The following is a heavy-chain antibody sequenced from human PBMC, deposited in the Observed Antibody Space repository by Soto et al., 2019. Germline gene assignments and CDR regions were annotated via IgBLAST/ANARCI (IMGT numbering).Heavy chain of an antibody. Sequence: QVQLVESGGGVVQPGRSLRLSCAASGFTFSSYGMHWVRQAPGKGLEWVAVISYDGSNKYYADSVKGRFTISRDNSKKTLYLQMNRLRAEDTAVYYCAKQYCSGGSCYSSALDISGQGTMVTVSS. D-gene: IGHD2-15*01. J-gene: IGHJ3*02. CDR1: GFTFSSYG. V-gene: IGHV3-30*18. CDR3: AKQYCSGGSCYSSALDI. CDR2: ISYDGSNK.